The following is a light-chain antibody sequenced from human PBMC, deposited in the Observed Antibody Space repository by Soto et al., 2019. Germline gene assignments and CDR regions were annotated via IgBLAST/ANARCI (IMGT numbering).Light chain of an antibody. CDR1: QSVSSSY. CDR2: GAS. CDR3: QQYGSSPHT. J-gene: IGKJ2*01. V-gene: IGKV3-20*01. Sequence: EIVLTQSPGTLSLSPGERATLSCRASQSVSSSYLAWYKQKPGQAPRLLIYGASSRATGIPDRFSGSGSGTDFNLTISRLEPEDFAVYYCQQYGSSPHTFGQGTKLEIK.